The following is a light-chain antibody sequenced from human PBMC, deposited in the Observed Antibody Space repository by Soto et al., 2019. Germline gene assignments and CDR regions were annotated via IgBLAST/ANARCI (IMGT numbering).Light chain of an antibody. J-gene: IGKJ4*01. CDR1: QSVLYSSNSKNY. CDR3: QQYYSTPLT. Sequence: DIVMTQSPDSLAVSLGERATINCKSSQSVLYSSNSKNYLAWYQQKPGQPPKLLIYWASTRESGVPERFSGSGSGTDFALTISNLQAEDVAVYYCQQYYSTPLTFGGVTKLEIK. CDR2: WAS. V-gene: IGKV4-1*01.